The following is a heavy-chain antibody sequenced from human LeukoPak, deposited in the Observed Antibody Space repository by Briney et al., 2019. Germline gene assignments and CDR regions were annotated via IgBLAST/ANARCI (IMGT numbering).Heavy chain of an antibody. V-gene: IGHV3-7*05. CDR3: AKGQELDDGVFDS. CDR2: IKENGNEK. Sequence: QPGGSLRLSCAASGFAFSTYYMTWVRQAPGKGLEWVANIKENGNEKNYADSVKGRFTISRDNAKNSVHLQMNSLRVEGTAIYYCAKGQELDDGVFDSWGQGTLVTVSS. J-gene: IGHJ4*02. D-gene: IGHD1-1*01. CDR1: GFAFSTYY.